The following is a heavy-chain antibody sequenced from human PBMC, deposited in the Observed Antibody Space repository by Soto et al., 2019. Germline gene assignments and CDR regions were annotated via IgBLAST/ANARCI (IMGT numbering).Heavy chain of an antibody. J-gene: IGHJ4*01. D-gene: IGHD3-22*01. CDR2: ISGRGGST. CDR1: GLTFSSYG. CDR3: ASYYYHSSGYYHYFDY. Sequence: EVQLLESGGGLVQPGGSLRLSCAASGLTFSSYGMSWVRQAPGKGPEWVSGISGRGGSTYYADFVKGKFTISRDNSTNTVNLQMNSMRAEDTASYYCASYYYHSSGYYHYFDYWRHGTLVTVSA. V-gene: IGHV3-23*01.